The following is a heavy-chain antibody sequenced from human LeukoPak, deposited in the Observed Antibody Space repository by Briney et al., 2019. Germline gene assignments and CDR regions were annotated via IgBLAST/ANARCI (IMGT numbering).Heavy chain of an antibody. V-gene: IGHV3-23*01. CDR3: AKDIYDILTGPSDY. D-gene: IGHD3-9*01. Sequence: PGGSLRLSCAASGFTFSSYGMSWVRQAPGKGLEWVSAIGGSGGSTYYADSVKGRFTISRDNSKNTLYLQMNSLRAEDTAVYYCAKDIYDILTGPSDYWGQGTLVTVSS. CDR1: GFTFSSYG. J-gene: IGHJ4*02. CDR2: IGGSGGST.